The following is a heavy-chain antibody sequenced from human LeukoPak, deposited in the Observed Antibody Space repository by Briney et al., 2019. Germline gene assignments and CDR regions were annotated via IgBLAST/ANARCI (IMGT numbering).Heavy chain of an antibody. V-gene: IGHV4-59*01. CDR1: GGSISGSF. J-gene: IGHJ4*02. CDR2: IYYSGST. D-gene: IGHD2-15*01. Sequence: SETLSLTCTVSGGSISGSFWSWMRQPPGKGLEWIGYIYYSGSTNYNPSLKSRVTISVDTSKNQFSLKLSSVTAADTAIYYCARDSRGSGSRHYFDYWGQGTLVTVSS. CDR3: ARDSRGSGSRHYFDY.